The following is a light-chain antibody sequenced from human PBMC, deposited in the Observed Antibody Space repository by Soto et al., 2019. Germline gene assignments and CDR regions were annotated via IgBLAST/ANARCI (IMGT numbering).Light chain of an antibody. CDR1: KLGDKY. CDR2: QDT. Sequence: SYELTQPPSVSVSPGQTASIACSGDKLGDKYVCWYQQKPGQSPVLVIYQDTKRPSGIPERFSGSNSGDTATLTISGTQAMDEADYYCQAWDSSTHVVLGGGTKLTVL. J-gene: IGLJ2*01. CDR3: QAWDSSTHVV. V-gene: IGLV3-1*01.